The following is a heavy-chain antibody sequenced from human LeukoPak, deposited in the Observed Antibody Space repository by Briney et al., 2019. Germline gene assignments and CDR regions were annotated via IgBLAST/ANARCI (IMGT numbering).Heavy chain of an antibody. D-gene: IGHD5-18*01. J-gene: IGHJ5*02. Sequence: GASVKVSCKASGYTFTSYYIHWVRQAPGQGLGWMGRINPNSGGTNYAQKFQGRVTMTRDTSISTAYMELSRLRSDDTAVYYCARSTLDTAMKYNWFDPWGQGTLVTVSS. CDR3: ARSTLDTAMKYNWFDP. CDR1: GYTFTSYY. V-gene: IGHV1-2*06. CDR2: INPNSGGT.